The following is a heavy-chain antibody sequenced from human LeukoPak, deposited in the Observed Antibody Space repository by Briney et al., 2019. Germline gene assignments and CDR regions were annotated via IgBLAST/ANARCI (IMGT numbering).Heavy chain of an antibody. V-gene: IGHV1-46*03. CDR3: ATYGITGTIVDP. Sequence: EASVKVSCKASGNTFTSYYMHWVRQAPGQGLEWMGIINPSGGGTSYAQKFQGRVTMTRDTSTNTIYMVLSSLKSEDTAVYYCATYGITGTIVDPWGQGTLVTVSS. CDR2: INPSGGGT. CDR1: GNTFTSYY. J-gene: IGHJ5*02. D-gene: IGHD1-7*01.